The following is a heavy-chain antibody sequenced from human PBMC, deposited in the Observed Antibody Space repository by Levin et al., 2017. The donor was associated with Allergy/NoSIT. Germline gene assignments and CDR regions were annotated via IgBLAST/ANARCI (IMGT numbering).Heavy chain of an antibody. CDR1: GFTFSSYG. CDR3: AKDLYYGDPLVLNYYMDV. V-gene: IGHV3-30*18. J-gene: IGHJ6*03. CDR2: ISYDGSNK. Sequence: GESLKISCAASGFTFSSYGMHWVRQAPGKGLEWVAVISYDGSNKYYADSVKGRFTISRDNSKNTLYLQMNSLRAEDTAVYYCAKDLYYGDPLVLNYYMDVWGKGTTVTVSS. D-gene: IGHD4-17*01.